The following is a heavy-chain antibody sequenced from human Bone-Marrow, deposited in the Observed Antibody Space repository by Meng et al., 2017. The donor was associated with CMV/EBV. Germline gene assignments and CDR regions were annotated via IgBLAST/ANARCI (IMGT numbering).Heavy chain of an antibody. CDR3: AREARVYSYGFYYYYGMAV. CDR2: INPSGGST. Sequence: ASVKVSCKASGYTFTSYYMHWVRQAPGQGLEWMGIINPSGGSTSYAQKFQGRVTMTRDTSTSTVYMELSSLRSEDTAVYYCAREARVYSYGFYYYYGMAVWGQGTTVTVSS. V-gene: IGHV1-46*01. CDR1: GYTFTSYY. J-gene: IGHJ6*02. D-gene: IGHD5-18*01.